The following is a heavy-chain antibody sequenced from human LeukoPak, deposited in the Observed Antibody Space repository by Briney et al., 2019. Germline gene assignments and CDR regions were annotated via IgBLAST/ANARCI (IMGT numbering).Heavy chain of an antibody. Sequence: ASVKVSCKASGYTFTSYYMHWVRQAPGQGLEWRGIINPSGGSTSYAQKFQGRVTMTRDTSTSTVYMELSSLRSEDTAVYYCARERGGSGWYEYYFDYWGQGTLVTVSS. CDR1: GYTFTSYY. CDR2: INPSGGST. J-gene: IGHJ4*02. V-gene: IGHV1-46*01. CDR3: ARERGGSGWYEYYFDY. D-gene: IGHD6-19*01.